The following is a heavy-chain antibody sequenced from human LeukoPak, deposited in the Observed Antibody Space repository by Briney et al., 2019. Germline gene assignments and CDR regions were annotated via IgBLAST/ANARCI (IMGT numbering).Heavy chain of an antibody. CDR3: AKEPVITVTTYSRHFDY. V-gene: IGHV3-23*01. Sequence: GGSLRLSCAASGFTFSSYAMNWVRQAPGKGLEWVSGISGSGGRTHYADSVKGRFTISKDNSVNTLYLQINGLRAEDTAVYYCAKEPVITVTTYSRHFDYWGQGTLVTVSS. CDR1: GFTFSSYA. D-gene: IGHD4-17*01. CDR2: ISGSGGRT. J-gene: IGHJ4*02.